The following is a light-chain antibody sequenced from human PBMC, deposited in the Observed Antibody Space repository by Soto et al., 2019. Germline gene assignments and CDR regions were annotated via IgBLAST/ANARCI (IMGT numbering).Light chain of an antibody. CDR2: DAS. V-gene: IGKV1-33*01. J-gene: IGKJ4*01. CDR3: QQYDNLLLT. Sequence: DIPMTQSPSSLSASVVDRVTITCQASQDISNYLNWYQQKPGKAPKLLIYDASNLETGVPSRFSGSGSGTDFTFTISSLQPEDIATYYCQQYDNLLLTFGGGTKVEIK. CDR1: QDISNY.